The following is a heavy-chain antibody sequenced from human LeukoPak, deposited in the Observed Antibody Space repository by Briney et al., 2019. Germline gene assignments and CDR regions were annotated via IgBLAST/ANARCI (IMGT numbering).Heavy chain of an antibody. CDR3: ARVVITMVRGVIICYYGIDV. J-gene: IGHJ6*02. D-gene: IGHD3-10*01. CDR1: GGSFSGYY. CDR2: INHSGST. Sequence: SETLSLTCAVYGGSFSGYYWSWVRQPPGKGLEWIGAINHSGSTNYNPSPKSRVTISVDTSTNQFSLRLSSVTAAATAVYYCARVVITMVRGVIICYYGIDVWGQGTTVTVSS. V-gene: IGHV4-34*01.